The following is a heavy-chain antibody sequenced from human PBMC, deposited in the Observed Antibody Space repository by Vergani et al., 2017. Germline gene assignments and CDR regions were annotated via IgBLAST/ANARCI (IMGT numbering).Heavy chain of an antibody. V-gene: IGHV4-30-4*08. CDR3: AGVCLLLNWFDP. CDR1: GGPISSGDYY. Sequence: QVQLQESGPGLVKPSETLSLTCPVSGGPISSGDYYWSWIRQPPGKGLEWIGYIYYSGRTYYNPSLKSRVTISVDTSKNQFSLKRSSVTAADTAVYYCAGVCLLLNWFDPGREGTLV. J-gene: IGHJ5*01. CDR2: IYYSGRT. D-gene: IGHD2-15*01.